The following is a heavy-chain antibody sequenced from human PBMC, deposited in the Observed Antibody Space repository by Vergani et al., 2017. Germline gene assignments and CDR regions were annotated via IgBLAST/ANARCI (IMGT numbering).Heavy chain of an antibody. D-gene: IGHD2-21*01. Sequence: QVRLQESGPGLVKPSETLSLTCSVSGGSMSGYYWSWIRQPPGKELEWIGYMYQSGSTNYNPSLETRVTISGDTSKNQFSLTLNSVTAADTAVYYCWRDGGEYDKDARDVWGQGTKVTVTS. CDR2: MYQSGST. CDR3: WRDGGEYDKDARDV. V-gene: IGHV4-59*01. J-gene: IGHJ3*01. CDR1: GGSMSGYY.